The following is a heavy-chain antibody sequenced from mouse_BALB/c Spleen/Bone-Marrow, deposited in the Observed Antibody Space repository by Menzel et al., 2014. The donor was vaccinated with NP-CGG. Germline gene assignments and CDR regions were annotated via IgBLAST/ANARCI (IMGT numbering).Heavy chain of an antibody. D-gene: IGHD2-4*01. CDR2: IWGDGST. Sequence: VMLVESGPGLVAPSQSLSITCTVSGFSLTGDGVNWVRQPPGKGLEWLGMIWGDGSTDYNSALKSRLSISKDNSKSQVFLKMNSLQTDDTARYYCARGEDYDDYYAMDYWGQGTSVTVSS. CDR1: GFSLTGDG. V-gene: IGHV2-6-7*01. CDR3: ARGEDYDDYYAMDY. J-gene: IGHJ4*01.